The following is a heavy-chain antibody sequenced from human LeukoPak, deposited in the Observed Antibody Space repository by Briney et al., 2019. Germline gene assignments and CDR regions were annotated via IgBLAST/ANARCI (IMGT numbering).Heavy chain of an antibody. Sequence: GGSLRLSCAASGFTFNAYSMGWVRQAPGKGLEWVSIISRASESIFYADSVKGRFTISRDNDKNSLDLQMNSLRAEDTAVYYCARDWWDSSGYYDYWGQGTLVTVSS. CDR1: GFTFNAYS. J-gene: IGHJ4*02. D-gene: IGHD3-22*01. CDR3: ARDWWDSSGYYDY. V-gene: IGHV3-21*01. CDR2: ISRASESI.